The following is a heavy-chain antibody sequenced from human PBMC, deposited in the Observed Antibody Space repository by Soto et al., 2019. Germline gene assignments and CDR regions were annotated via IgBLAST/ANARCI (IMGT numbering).Heavy chain of an antibody. CDR1: GGTFSSYT. V-gene: IGHV1-69*08. CDR2: IIPILGIA. Sequence: QVQLVQSGAEVKKPGSSVKVSCKASGGTFSSYTISWVRQAPGQGLEWMGRIIPILGIANYAQKFQGRVTITADKSTSTAYMELSSLRSEDTAVYYCARERGRLHGGIDYWGQGTLVTVSS. J-gene: IGHJ4*02. CDR3: ARERGRLHGGIDY. D-gene: IGHD4-17*01.